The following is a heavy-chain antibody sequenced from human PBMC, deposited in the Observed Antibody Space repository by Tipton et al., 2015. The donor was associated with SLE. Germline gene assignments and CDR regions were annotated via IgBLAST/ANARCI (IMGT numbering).Heavy chain of an antibody. CDR3: ARDLSMLEGAFDI. CDR2: IFYSGST. D-gene: IGHD2-8*01. J-gene: IGHJ3*02. V-gene: IGHV4-39*07. CDR1: GGSISSSSYY. Sequence: TLSLTCTVSGGSISSSSYYWGWIRQPPGKGLEWIGSIFYSGSTYYNPSLKSRVTISVDTSKNQFSLKLSSVTAADTAAYYCARDLSMLEGAFDIWGQGTMVTVSS.